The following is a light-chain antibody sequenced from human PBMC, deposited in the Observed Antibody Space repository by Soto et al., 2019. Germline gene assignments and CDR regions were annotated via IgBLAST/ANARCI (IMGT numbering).Light chain of an antibody. Sequence: EIVLTQSPGTLSLSPGERATLSCRASQSVTNRYLAWYQQKPGQAPRLLIYGAATRATGIPDRFSGSGSGTDFTLTISRLEPDDFAVYYCQQYGSSLSITFGQGTRLEIK. CDR2: GAA. CDR3: QQYGSSLSIT. V-gene: IGKV3-20*01. J-gene: IGKJ5*01. CDR1: QSVTNRY.